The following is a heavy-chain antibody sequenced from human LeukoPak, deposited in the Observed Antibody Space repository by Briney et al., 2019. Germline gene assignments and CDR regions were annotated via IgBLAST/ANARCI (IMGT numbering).Heavy chain of an antibody. CDR2: IWYDGSNK. Sequence: PGGSLRLSCAASGFTFRSYGMHWVHQAPGKGLEWVAVIWYDGSNKDYADSVKGRLTISRDNSKDTLYLQMSSLRAEDTAVYYCAKDRTAAGTSGFDHWGQGTLVTVSS. J-gene: IGHJ4*02. V-gene: IGHV3-33*06. CDR3: AKDRTAAGTSGFDH. D-gene: IGHD6-13*01. CDR1: GFTFRSYG.